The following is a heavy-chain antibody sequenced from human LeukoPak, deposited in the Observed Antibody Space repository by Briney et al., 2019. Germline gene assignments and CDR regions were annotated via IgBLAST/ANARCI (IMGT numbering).Heavy chain of an antibody. V-gene: IGHV3-23*01. Sequence: GSLRLSCAAPGFTFSDYPMSWVRQAPGKGLEWVSTISGSGANTHYADSVKGRFTISRDNSKNTVFLQMNSLRAGDTAVYYCAKQYGDYAGEAFDIWGQGTMVTVSS. D-gene: IGHD4-17*01. CDR1: GFTFSDYP. CDR2: ISGSGANT. J-gene: IGHJ3*02. CDR3: AKQYGDYAGEAFDI.